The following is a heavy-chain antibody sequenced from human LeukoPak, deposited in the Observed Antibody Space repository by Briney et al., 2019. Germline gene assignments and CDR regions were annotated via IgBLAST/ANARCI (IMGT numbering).Heavy chain of an antibody. J-gene: IGHJ1*01. Sequence: PGGSLRLSCAASGFTFSSYGMHWVRQAPGKGLEWVAVISYDGSNKYYADSVKGRFTISRDNSKNTLYLQMNSLRAEDTAVYYCAKEGPGEKGYFQHWGQGTLVTVSS. V-gene: IGHV3-30*18. D-gene: IGHD3-16*01. CDR3: AKEGPGEKGYFQH. CDR1: GFTFSSYG. CDR2: ISYDGSNK.